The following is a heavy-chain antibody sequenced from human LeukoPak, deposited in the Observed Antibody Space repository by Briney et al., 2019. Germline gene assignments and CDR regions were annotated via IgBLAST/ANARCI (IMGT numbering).Heavy chain of an antibody. Sequence: PSETLSLTCTVSGGSISSGDYYWSWIRQPPGKGLEWIGYIYYSGSTYYNPSLKSRVTISVDTSKNQFSLKLSSVAAADTAVYYCAGNVLRYFDWFPRLDYWGQGTLVTVSS. CDR2: IYYSGST. CDR3: AGNVLRYFDWFPRLDY. CDR1: GGSISSGDYY. D-gene: IGHD3-9*01. J-gene: IGHJ4*02. V-gene: IGHV4-30-4*01.